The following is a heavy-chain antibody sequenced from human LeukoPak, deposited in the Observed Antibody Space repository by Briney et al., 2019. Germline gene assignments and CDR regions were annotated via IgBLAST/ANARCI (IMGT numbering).Heavy chain of an antibody. J-gene: IGHJ5*02. V-gene: IGHV4-61*02. Sequence: KTSETLSLTCTVSGASISSGSYYWSWIRQPAGKGLEWIGRIYTSGSTNYNPSLKSRVTISVDTSKNQFSLKLSSVTAADTAVYYCARGNRFNNWFDPWGQGTLVTVSS. CDR2: IYTSGST. CDR1: GASISSGSYY. D-gene: IGHD1-14*01. CDR3: ARGNRFNNWFDP.